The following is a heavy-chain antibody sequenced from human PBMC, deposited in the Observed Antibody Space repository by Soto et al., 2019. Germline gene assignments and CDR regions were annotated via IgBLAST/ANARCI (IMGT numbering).Heavy chain of an antibody. CDR2: IYNSGST. D-gene: IGHD3-10*01. V-gene: IGHV4-59*08. J-gene: IGHJ4*02. CDR1: GGSISSYY. CDR3: ASMGYHYGSGSYPLDY. Sequence: PAETLSLTCTVSGGSISSYYWTWIRQPPGKGLGWIGFIYNSGSTHYNPSLRSRVTISVDTSKNQFSLKLRSVTAADTAVYYCASMGYHYGSGSYPLDYWGQGTLVTVSS.